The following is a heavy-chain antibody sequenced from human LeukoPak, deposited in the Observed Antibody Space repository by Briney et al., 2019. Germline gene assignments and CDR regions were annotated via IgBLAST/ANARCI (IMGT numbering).Heavy chain of an antibody. CDR2: IYYSGST. CDR3: ARGFRRYSYGYPYFDL. J-gene: IGHJ2*01. D-gene: IGHD5-18*01. V-gene: IGHV4-61*01. CDR1: GGSVSSGSYY. Sequence: SETLSLTCTVSGGSVSSGSYYWSWIRQPPGKGLEWIGYIYYSGSTNYNPSLKSRVTISVDTSKNQFSLKLSSVTAADTAVYYCARGFRRYSYGYPYFDLWGRGTLVTVSS.